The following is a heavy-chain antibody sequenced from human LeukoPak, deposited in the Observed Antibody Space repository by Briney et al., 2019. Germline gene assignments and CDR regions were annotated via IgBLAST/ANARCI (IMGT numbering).Heavy chain of an antibody. V-gene: IGHV4-59*12. CDR2: IYYSGST. Sequence: KASETLSLTCTVSGGSISSYFWSWIRQPPGKGLEWIGYIYYSGSTNYNPSLKSRVTISVDTSKNQFSLKLSSVTAADTAVYYCARGGSGWYRYYFDYWGQGTLVTVSS. CDR1: GGSISSYF. CDR3: ARGGSGWYRYYFDY. J-gene: IGHJ4*02. D-gene: IGHD6-19*01.